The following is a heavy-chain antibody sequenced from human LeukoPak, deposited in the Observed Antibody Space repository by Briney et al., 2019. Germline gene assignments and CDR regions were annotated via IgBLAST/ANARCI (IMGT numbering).Heavy chain of an antibody. CDR3: ARSSRRGPIDY. Sequence: PSETLSLTCTVSGGSISSYYWSWIRQPPGKGLEWNGYIYYSGSTNYNPSLKSRVTISVDTSKNQFSLKLSSVTAADTAVYYCARSSRRGPIDYWGQGTLVTVSS. J-gene: IGHJ4*02. CDR2: IYYSGST. D-gene: IGHD1-14*01. CDR1: GGSISSYY. V-gene: IGHV4-59*01.